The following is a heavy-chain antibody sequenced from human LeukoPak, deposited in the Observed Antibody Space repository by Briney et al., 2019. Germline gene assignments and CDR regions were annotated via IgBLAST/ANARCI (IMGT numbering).Heavy chain of an antibody. CDR3: ARTISFTASGYDF. D-gene: IGHD3-3*01. CDR2: MNPYTGDR. CDR1: GYSFTTYH. Sequence: ASVKVSCKTSGYSFTTYHINWVRQASGQGLEWLGWMNPYTGDRGYAQRFQGRLSITSDTSISTAYMELGSLKSDDTAVYFCARTISFTASGYDFWGQGTLVTVSS. J-gene: IGHJ4*02. V-gene: IGHV1-8*03.